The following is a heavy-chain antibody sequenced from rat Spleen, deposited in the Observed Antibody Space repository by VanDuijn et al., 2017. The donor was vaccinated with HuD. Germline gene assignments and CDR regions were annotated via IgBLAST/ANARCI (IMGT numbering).Heavy chain of an antibody. CDR1: GFTFNNYW. V-gene: IGHV5-58*01. CDR2: INTNGGGT. Sequence: EVQLVESGGGQVQPGRSLKLSCVASGFTFNNYWMYWIRQAPGKGLEWVSSINTNGGGTYYLDSVKGRFTISRDNTGNTVYLQMNSLRSEDTATYYCAKEDYSVTFGYWGQGTLVTVSS. CDR3: AKEDYSVTFGY. J-gene: IGHJ3*01. D-gene: IGHD1-1*01.